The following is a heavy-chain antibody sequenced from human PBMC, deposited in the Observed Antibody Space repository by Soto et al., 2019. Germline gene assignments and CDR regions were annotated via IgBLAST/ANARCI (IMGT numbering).Heavy chain of an antibody. D-gene: IGHD3-10*01. CDR2: IDVSGRIT. V-gene: IGHV3-23*01. J-gene: IGHJ5*02. Sequence: PGGSLRPSCAASGFTLGTTDTRWVRQAPGEGLEWVSTIDVSGRITYYADSVKGRSTISRDNSRNTVNLQMNSVRADDTALYCGKQSGWFDTWGQGALVTVSS. CDR3: GKQSGWFDT. CDR1: GFTLGTTD.